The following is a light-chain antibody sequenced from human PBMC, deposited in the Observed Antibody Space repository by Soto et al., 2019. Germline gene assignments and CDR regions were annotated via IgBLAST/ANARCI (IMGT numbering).Light chain of an antibody. J-gene: IGKJ1*01. Sequence: DIQMAQSPSSLSACVGDRVAITCRASQSISSYLNWYQQKPGKAPKLLIYAASSLQSGVPSRFSGSGSGTDFTLTISSLQPEDFATYYCQQSYSTPWTFGQGTKVDI. V-gene: IGKV1-39*01. CDR1: QSISSY. CDR2: AAS. CDR3: QQSYSTPWT.